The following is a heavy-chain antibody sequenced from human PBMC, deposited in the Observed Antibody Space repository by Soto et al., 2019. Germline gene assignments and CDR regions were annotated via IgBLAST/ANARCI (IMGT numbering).Heavy chain of an antibody. CDR3: SYCSSTSCYSGGFGYYYGMDV. CDR2: IIPIFGTA. CDR1: GGTFSSYA. V-gene: IGHV1-69*13. J-gene: IGHJ6*02. Sequence: SVKVSCKASGGTFSSYAISWVRQAPGQGLEWMGGIIPIFGTANYAQKFQGRVTITADESTSTAYMELSSLRSEDTAVYYCSYCSSTSCYSGGFGYYYGMDVWGQGTTVTVS. D-gene: IGHD2-2*01.